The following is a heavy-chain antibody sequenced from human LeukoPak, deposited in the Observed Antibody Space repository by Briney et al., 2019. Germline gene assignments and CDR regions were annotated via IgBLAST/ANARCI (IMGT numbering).Heavy chain of an antibody. CDR2: IYYSGTT. J-gene: IGHJ3*02. V-gene: IGHV4-59*01. D-gene: IGHD3-10*01. CDR3: ARGGWSAFDI. CDR1: GGSISSYY. Sequence: SETLSLTCTVSGGSISSYYWSWIRQPPGKGLEWIGYIYYSGTTNYNPYLKSRVTISVDTSKNQFSMKLRSVTAADTAVYYCARGGWSAFDIWGQGTMVTVSS.